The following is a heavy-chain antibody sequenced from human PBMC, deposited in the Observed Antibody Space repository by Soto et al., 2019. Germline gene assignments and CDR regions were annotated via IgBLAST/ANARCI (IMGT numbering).Heavy chain of an antibody. CDR2: IKQDGSEK. CDR1: GFTFSSYW. CDR3: ARRLGMPYNWFDP. Sequence: PGGSLRLSXAASGFTFSSYWMSWVRQAPGKGLEWVANIKQDGSEKYYVDSVKGRFTISRDNAKNSLYLQMNSLRAEDTAVYYCARRLGMPYNWFDPWGQGTLVTVSS. J-gene: IGHJ5*02. V-gene: IGHV3-7*03. D-gene: IGHD2-2*01.